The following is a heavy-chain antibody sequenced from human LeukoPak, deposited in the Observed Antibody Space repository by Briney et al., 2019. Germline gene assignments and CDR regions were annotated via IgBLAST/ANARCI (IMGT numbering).Heavy chain of an antibody. CDR1: GFTFSTFD. D-gene: IGHD6-6*01. CDR3: AKVLPSTSSPDP. V-gene: IGHV3-23*01. J-gene: IGHJ5*02. Sequence: GGSLRLSCAASGFTFSTFDMTWVRQAPGKGLEWVSGISVSGGTTYYADSVKGRFSISRDNSKNTMYLQMNRLRAEDTAVYYCAKVLPSTSSPDPWGQGTLVTVSS. CDR2: ISVSGGTT.